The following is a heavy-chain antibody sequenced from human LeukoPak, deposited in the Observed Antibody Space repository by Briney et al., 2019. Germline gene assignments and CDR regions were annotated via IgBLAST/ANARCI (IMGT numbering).Heavy chain of an antibody. V-gene: IGHV4-4*07. D-gene: IGHD6-13*01. CDR2: IYTSGST. CDR1: GGSISSYY. Sequence: PSETLSLTCTVSGGSISSYYWSWIRQPAGKGLDWIGRIYTSGSTNYNPSLKSRVTMSVDPSNNQFSLKLSFVTAAVTAVYYCAADPQQLVRGYYYYGMDVWGQGTTVTVSS. J-gene: IGHJ6*02. CDR3: AADPQQLVRGYYYYGMDV.